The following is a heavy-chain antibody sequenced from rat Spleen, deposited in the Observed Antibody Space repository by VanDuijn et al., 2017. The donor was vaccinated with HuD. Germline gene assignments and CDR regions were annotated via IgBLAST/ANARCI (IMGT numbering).Heavy chain of an antibody. J-gene: IGHJ2*01. D-gene: IGHD1-2*01. Sequence: EVQLVESGGGLVQPGRSLKLSCAASGFTFSNYGMHWIRQAPTKGLEWVATISSEGRSSYYRDSVKGRFTISRDDSKSTLYLQMDSLRSEDTATYYCATHGTMAARSGYYFDYWGQGVMVTVSS. CDR2: ISSEGRSS. CDR1: GFTFSNYG. CDR3: ATHGTMAARSGYYFDY. V-gene: IGHV5-19*01.